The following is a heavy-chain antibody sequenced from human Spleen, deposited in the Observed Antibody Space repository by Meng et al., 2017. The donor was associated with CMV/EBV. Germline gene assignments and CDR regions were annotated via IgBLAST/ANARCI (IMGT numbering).Heavy chain of an antibody. CDR3: ARVQRWAYFDY. CDR1: GFTFNSFG. D-gene: IGHD5-24*01. V-gene: IGHV3-48*04. CDR2: ISDNASTI. J-gene: IGHJ4*02. Sequence: GGSLRLSCAASGFTFNSFGMNWVRQAPGKGLEWISYISDNASTIYYAESVRGRFTLSRDNAKNSVYLQMNSLRAEDTAVYYCARVQRWAYFDYWGQGALVTVSS.